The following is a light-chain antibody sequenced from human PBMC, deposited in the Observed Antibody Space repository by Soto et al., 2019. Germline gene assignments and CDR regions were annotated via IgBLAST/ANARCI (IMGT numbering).Light chain of an antibody. J-gene: IGKJ4*01. CDR2: DAS. Sequence: VVTQAPSTQSLSPGPRSTHPYRASQSVSRYLAWYQQKTGQAPRLIIYDASNRATGIPARFSGSGYGTDFNLTISSLEPEDFASYYCQQRSHWPLTFGGGTKVDIK. CDR3: QQRSHWPLT. V-gene: IGKV3-11*01. CDR1: QSVSRY.